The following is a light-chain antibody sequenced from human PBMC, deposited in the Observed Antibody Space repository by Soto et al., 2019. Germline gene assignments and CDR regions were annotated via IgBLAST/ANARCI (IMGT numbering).Light chain of an antibody. J-gene: IGKJ1*01. CDR3: QQYNNWPPTWT. CDR1: QSITNN. V-gene: IGKV3-15*01. CDR2: GAS. Sequence: EIVMTQSPATRSVSPGESATLSCRASQSITNNLAWYQQKPGQPPRLLIYGASTRATGFPARFSGSGSGTQFTLTISSLQSEDFAVYYCQQYNNWPPTWTFGQGTKVDIK.